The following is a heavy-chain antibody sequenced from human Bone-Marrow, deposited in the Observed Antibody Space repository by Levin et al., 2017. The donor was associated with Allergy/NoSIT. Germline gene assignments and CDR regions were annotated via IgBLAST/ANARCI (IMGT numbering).Heavy chain of an antibody. Sequence: SETLSLTCSVSSASISDGNFYWSWIRQTPGKGLEWIGTIYYSGNTYFNPSLKSRLTISLDRFKNQFYLNLTSVTAADTAVYYCARLPPYCSGDNCYIFDYWGQGNLVTVSS. CDR1: SASISDGNFY. CDR2: IYYSGNT. D-gene: IGHD2-15*01. J-gene: IGHJ4*02. CDR3: ARLPPYCSGDNCYIFDY. V-gene: IGHV4-39*01.